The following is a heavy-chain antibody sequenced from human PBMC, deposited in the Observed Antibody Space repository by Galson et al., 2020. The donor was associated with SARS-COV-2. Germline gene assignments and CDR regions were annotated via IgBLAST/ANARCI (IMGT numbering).Heavy chain of an antibody. V-gene: IGHV4-61*02. Sequence: SETLSLTCTVSGGSISSGSYYWSWIRQPAGKGLEWIGRIYTSGSTNYNPSLKSRVTISVDTSKNQFSLKLSSVTAADTAVYYCARERRIGPGGETAGRFDPWGQGTLVTVSS. CDR1: GGSISSGSYY. CDR3: ARERRIGPGGETAGRFDP. D-gene: IGHD3-16*01. CDR2: IYTSGST. J-gene: IGHJ5*02.